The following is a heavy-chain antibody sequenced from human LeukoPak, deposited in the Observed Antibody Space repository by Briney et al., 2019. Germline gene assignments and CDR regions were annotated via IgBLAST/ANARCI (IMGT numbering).Heavy chain of an antibody. CDR3: ARVYYDSSGYNFDY. CDR2: IFHSGST. J-gene: IGHJ4*02. CDR1: GDSISSYY. V-gene: IGHV4-59*01. Sequence: PSETLSLTCTVSGDSISSYYWSWIRQPPGKGLEWIGYIFHSGSTNYNPSLKSRVTISVDTSKNQFSLKLSSVTAADTAVYYCARVYYDSSGYNFDYWGQGTLVTVSS. D-gene: IGHD3-22*01.